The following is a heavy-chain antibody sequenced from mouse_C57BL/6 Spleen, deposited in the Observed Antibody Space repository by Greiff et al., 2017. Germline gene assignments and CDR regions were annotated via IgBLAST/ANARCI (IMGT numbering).Heavy chain of an antibody. J-gene: IGHJ3*01. D-gene: IGHD2-4*01. V-gene: IGHV5-17*01. CDR3: ARAYCECGGVWFAD. CDR1: GFTFSDYG. Sequence: EVQLVESGGGLVKPGGSLKLSCAASGFTFSDYGMHWVRQAPEKGLEWVAYISSGSSTIYYADTVKGRFTISRDNAKNTLFLQMTSLRSEDTAMYYCARAYCECGGVWFADWGQGTLVTVSA. CDR2: ISSGSSTI.